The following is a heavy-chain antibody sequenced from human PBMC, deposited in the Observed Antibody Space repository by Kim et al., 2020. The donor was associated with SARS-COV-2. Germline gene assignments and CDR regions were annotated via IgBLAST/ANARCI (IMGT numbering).Heavy chain of an antibody. CDR1: GFTFTSSA. J-gene: IGHJ3*02. CDR3: AAFDSGAAEPDDAFDI. D-gene: IGHD6-13*01. CDR2: IVVGSGNT. Sequence: ASVKVSCKASGFTFTSSAMQWVRQARGQRLEWIGWIVVGSGNTNYAQKFQERVTITRDMSTSTAYMELSSLRSEDTAVYYCAAFDSGAAEPDDAFDIWGQGTMVTVSS. V-gene: IGHV1-58*02.